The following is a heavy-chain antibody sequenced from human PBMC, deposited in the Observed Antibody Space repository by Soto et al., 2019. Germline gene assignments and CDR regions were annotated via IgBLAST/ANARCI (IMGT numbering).Heavy chain of an antibody. CDR1: GFTFSNYA. J-gene: IGHJ4*02. Sequence: QVQLVESGGGVVQPGRSLRPSCAASGFTFSNYAMHWVRQAPGKGLEWVAVISYDGSDKYYADSVKGRFTISRDNSKSTLNMQMNSLRADDTAVYYCAKALGELSPESYDYWGQGTLITVSS. D-gene: IGHD3-16*02. CDR2: ISYDGSDK. CDR3: AKALGELSPESYDY. V-gene: IGHV3-30*18.